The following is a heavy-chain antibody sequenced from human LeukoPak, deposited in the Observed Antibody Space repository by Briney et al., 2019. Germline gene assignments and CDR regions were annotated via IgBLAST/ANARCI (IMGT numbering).Heavy chain of an antibody. CDR2: ISGSGGST. CDR1: GFTFSSYA. V-gene: IGHV3-23*01. Sequence: GGSLRLSCAASGFTFSSYAMWWVRQAPGKGLEWVSAISGSGGSTYYADSVKGRFTISRDNSKNTLYLQMNSLRAEDTAVYYCAKALDSSGRYYYCYMDVWGKGTTVTVSS. CDR3: AKALDSSGRYYYCYMDV. D-gene: IGHD3-22*01. J-gene: IGHJ6*03.